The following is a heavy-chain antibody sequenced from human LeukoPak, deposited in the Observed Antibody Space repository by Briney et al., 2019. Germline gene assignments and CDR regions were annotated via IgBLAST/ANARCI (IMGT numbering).Heavy chain of an antibody. CDR2: ISGSGGST. CDR3: AKVFRRFGVKKPHDY. Sequence: PGGSLRLSCAASGFTFGSYAMSWVRQAPGKGLEWVSAISGSGGSTYYADSVKGRFTISRDNSKNTLYLQMNSLRAEDTAVYYCAKVFRRFGVKKPHDYWGQGTLVTVSS. D-gene: IGHD3-10*01. J-gene: IGHJ4*02. V-gene: IGHV3-23*01. CDR1: GFTFGSYA.